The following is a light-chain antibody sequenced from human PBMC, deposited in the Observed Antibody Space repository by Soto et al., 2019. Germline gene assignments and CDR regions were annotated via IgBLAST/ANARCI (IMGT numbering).Light chain of an antibody. V-gene: IGKV1-39*01. Sequence: IQMTQSPSSLSASVGDRVTITCRASQSISSYLNWYQQKPGKAPKLLIYAASSLQSGVPSRFSGSGSGTDFTLTISSLQPEDFATYYCQQSSSTPWTFGQGTKVDIK. CDR2: AAS. CDR1: QSISSY. J-gene: IGKJ1*01. CDR3: QQSSSTPWT.